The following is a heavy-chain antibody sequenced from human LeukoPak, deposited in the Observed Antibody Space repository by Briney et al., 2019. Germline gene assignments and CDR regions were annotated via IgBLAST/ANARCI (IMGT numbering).Heavy chain of an antibody. CDR1: GFTFSSYS. D-gene: IGHD3-22*01. CDR2: ISSSSSYI. Sequence: PGGSLRLSCAASGFTFSSYSMNWVRQAPGKGLEWVTSISSSSSYIYYADSVKGRFTISRDNAKNSLYLQMNSLRAEDTAVYYCARGTANYYDSSGYYYSWGQGTLVTVSS. V-gene: IGHV3-21*01. J-gene: IGHJ4*02. CDR3: ARGTANYYDSSGYYYS.